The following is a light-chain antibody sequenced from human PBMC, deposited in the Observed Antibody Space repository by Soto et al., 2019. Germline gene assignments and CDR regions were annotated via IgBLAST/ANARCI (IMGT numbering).Light chain of an antibody. CDR3: QQYGSSPRT. V-gene: IGKV3-20*01. J-gene: IGKJ1*01. CDR2: GAS. CDR1: QRVSSSY. Sequence: EIVLTQSPGTRSLSPGESGTLSCRASQRVSSSYLAWYQQKPGQAPRLLIYGASSRATGIPDRFSGSGSGTDFTLTISRLEPEDFAVYYCQQYGSSPRTFGQGTKVDIK.